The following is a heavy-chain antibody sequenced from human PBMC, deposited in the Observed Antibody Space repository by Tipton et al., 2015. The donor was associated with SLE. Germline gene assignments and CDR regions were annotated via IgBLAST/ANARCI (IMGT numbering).Heavy chain of an antibody. D-gene: IGHD3-22*01. CDR1: GGSISSYY. Sequence: TLSLTCTVSGGSISSYYWSWIRQPPGKGLEWLGYIYYSGSTNYNPSLKSRVTISVDTSKNQFSLKLSSVTAADTAVYYCARRGDYYDSSGSYYYYYGMDVWGQGTTVTVSS. V-gene: IGHV4-59*08. J-gene: IGHJ6*02. CDR3: ARRGDYYDSSGSYYYYYGMDV. CDR2: IYYSGST.